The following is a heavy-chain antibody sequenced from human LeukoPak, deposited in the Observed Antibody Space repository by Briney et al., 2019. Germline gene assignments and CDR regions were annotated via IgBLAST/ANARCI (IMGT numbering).Heavy chain of an antibody. CDR3: ARERFGAFDI. Sequence: GASVKVSCKASGYTFTRHGISWVRQALGQGLEWVGWISDYNGNTNNAQKLQGRVTMTTDTSTSTAYMELRSLRSDDTALYYCARERFGAFDIWGQGTMVTVSS. V-gene: IGHV1-18*01. CDR2: ISDYNGNT. J-gene: IGHJ3*02. D-gene: IGHD3-10*01. CDR1: GYTFTRHG.